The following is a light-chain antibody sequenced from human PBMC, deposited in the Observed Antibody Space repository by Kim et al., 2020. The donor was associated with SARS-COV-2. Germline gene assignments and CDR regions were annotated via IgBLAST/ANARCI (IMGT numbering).Light chain of an antibody. J-gene: IGLJ7*01. CDR1: SSNIGSNT. CDR3: ATWDDSLKGRV. V-gene: IGLV1-44*01. CDR2: SNN. Sequence: GQRVTISCSGSSSNIGSNTVNWYQQLPGMAPKLLIYSNNQRPSGVPDRFSGSKSGTSASLAISGLQSEDEADYYCATWDDSLKGRVFGGGTQLTVL.